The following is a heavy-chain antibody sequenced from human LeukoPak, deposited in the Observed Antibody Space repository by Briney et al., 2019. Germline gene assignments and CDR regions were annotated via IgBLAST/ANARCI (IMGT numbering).Heavy chain of an antibody. J-gene: IGHJ6*03. CDR3: ARGDYYYDSTGPHYYYMDV. CDR1: GYTFTGYY. V-gene: IGHV1-2*02. D-gene: IGHD3-22*01. CDR2: INPNSGGT. Sequence: ASVKVSCKASGYTFTGYYMHWVRQAPGQGLEWMGWINPNSGGTNYAQKFQGRVTMTRGTSISTAYMELSRLRSDDTAVYYCARGDYYYDSTGPHYYYMDVWGKGTTVTVSS.